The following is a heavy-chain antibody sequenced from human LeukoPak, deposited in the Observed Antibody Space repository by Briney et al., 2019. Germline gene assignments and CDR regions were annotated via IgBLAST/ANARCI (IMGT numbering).Heavy chain of an antibody. Sequence: GGSLRLSYAASGFTFSSYAMSWVRQAPGKGLEWVSAISGSGGSTYYADSVKGRFTISRDNSKNTLYLQMNSLRAEDTAVYYCAKEGGPDGDYSAFDTWGQGTMVTVSS. V-gene: IGHV3-23*01. CDR3: AKEGGPDGDYSAFDT. D-gene: IGHD4-17*01. CDR2: ISGSGGST. CDR1: GFTFSSYA. J-gene: IGHJ3*02.